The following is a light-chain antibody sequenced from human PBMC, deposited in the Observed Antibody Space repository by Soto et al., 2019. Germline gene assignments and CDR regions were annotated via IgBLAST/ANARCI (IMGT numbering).Light chain of an antibody. Sequence: EIVMTQSPVTLSVSPGERATLSCRASQNISRSLAWYQQKPGQGPSLLIYGTSTRAGGVPARFSGGGSGTEFTLSITSLQSEDSAVYYCQQHNQWPITFGQGTRLEIK. CDR1: QNISRS. J-gene: IGKJ5*01. CDR3: QQHNQWPIT. CDR2: GTS. V-gene: IGKV3-15*01.